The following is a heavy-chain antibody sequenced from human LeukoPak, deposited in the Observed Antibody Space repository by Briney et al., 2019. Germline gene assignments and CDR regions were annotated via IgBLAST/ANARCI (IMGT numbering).Heavy chain of an antibody. Sequence: GGSLRLSCEASGFSFSAFAMHWVRQAPGKGLEWVAVISYDGSNKYYADSVKGRFTISRDNSKNTLYLQMNSLRAEDTAVYYCSKVAYSSGWYGDYWGQGTLVTVSS. CDR1: GFSFSAFA. D-gene: IGHD6-19*01. CDR2: ISYDGSNK. V-gene: IGHV3-30*04. CDR3: SKVAYSSGWYGDY. J-gene: IGHJ4*02.